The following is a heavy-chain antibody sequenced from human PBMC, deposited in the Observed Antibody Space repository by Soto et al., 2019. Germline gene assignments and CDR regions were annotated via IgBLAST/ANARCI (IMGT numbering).Heavy chain of an antibody. CDR3: ARDSAGYYDFWSGYFYYYGMDV. V-gene: IGHV3-7*01. Sequence: GGSLRLSCAASGFTFSSYWMSWVRQAPGKGLEWVANIKQDGSEKYYVDPVKGRFTISRDNAKNSLYLQMNSLRAEDTAVYYCARDSAGYYDFWSGYFYYYGMDVWGQGTTVTVSS. D-gene: IGHD3-3*01. J-gene: IGHJ6*02. CDR2: IKQDGSEK. CDR1: GFTFSSYW.